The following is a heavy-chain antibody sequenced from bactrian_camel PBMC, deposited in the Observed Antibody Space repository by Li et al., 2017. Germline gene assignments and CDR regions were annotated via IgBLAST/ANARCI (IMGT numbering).Heavy chain of an antibody. CDR2: INSGGNNT. J-gene: IGHJ4*01. D-gene: IGHD2*01. V-gene: IGHV3S40*01. CDR1: GFPFSDYA. Sequence: VQLVESGGGLVQPGGSLRLSCAASGFPFSDYAMSWVRQAPGKGLEWVSLINSGGNNTRYADFAKGRFTISQDNAKNTVYLQMDKLKPEDTGMYYCAAHEGWYCSGGYPDPKYDYKLYGQGTQVTVS.